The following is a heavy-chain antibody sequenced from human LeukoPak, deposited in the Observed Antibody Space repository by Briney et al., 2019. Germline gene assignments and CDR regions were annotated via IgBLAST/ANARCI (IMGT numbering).Heavy chain of an antibody. CDR2: IYYTGTT. J-gene: IGHJ5*02. D-gene: IGHD1-7*01. Sequence: MSSETLSLTCTVSGGSISGTYYWSWIRQPPGKGLEWIGYIYYTGTTDSNPSLKSRVTISLDTSKNQFSLNLSSVTAADTAVYYCARLVYNWNSNWFDPWGQGTLVTVSS. CDR3: ARLVYNWNSNWFDP. V-gene: IGHV4-59*08. CDR1: GGSISGTYY.